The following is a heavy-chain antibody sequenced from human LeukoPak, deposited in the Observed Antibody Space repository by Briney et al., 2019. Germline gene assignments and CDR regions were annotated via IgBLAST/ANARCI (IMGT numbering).Heavy chain of an antibody. J-gene: IGHJ3*02. D-gene: IGHD1-26*01. CDR1: GGTFSSYT. CDR3: ARSLGATRDAFDI. CDR2: IIPILGIA. Sequence: SVKVSCKASGGTFSSYTISWVRQAPGQGLEWMGRIIPILGIANYAQKFQGRVTITADKSTSTAYMELSSLRSEDTAVYYCARSLGATRDAFDIWGQGTMVTVSS. V-gene: IGHV1-69*02.